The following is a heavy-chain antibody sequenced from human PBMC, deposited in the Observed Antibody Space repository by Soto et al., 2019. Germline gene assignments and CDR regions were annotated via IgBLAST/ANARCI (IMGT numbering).Heavy chain of an antibody. CDR2: ISYDGSNK. V-gene: IGHV3-30*03. J-gene: IGHJ6*02. CDR1: GFTFSSYG. Sequence: QVQLVESGGGVVQPGRSLRLSCAASGFTFSSYGMHWVRQAPGKGLEWVAFISYDGSNKYYADSVKGRFTISRDNSKNTQYLQMNSRSAEDTAVYYCARHYYGSGSYYYYYGMDVWGQGTTVTVSS. D-gene: IGHD3-10*01. CDR3: ARHYYGSGSYYYYYGMDV.